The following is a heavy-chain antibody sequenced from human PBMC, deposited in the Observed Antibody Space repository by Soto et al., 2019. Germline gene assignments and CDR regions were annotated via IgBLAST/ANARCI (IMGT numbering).Heavy chain of an antibody. CDR1: GITFSSYA. J-gene: IGHJ3*02. CDR3: ATDANGSGWDYDAFDI. D-gene: IGHD6-19*01. Sequence: PGGSLRLSCAARGITFSSYAMSWVRQAPGKGLEWVSAISGSGGSTYYADSVKGRFTISRDNSKNTLYLQMNSLRAEDTAVYYSATDANGSGWDYDAFDIWGQGTMVTVSS. CDR2: ISGSGGST. V-gene: IGHV3-23*01.